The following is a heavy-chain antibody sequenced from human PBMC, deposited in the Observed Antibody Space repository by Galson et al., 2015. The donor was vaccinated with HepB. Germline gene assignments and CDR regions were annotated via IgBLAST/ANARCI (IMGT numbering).Heavy chain of an antibody. J-gene: IGHJ4*02. Sequence: CTVSGGSISSGDYYWSWIRQPPGKGLEWIGYIYYSGSTYYNPSLKSRVTISVDTSKNQFSLKLSSVTAADTAVYYCARETKYYYDSSGYYRSFDYWGQGTLVTVSS. V-gene: IGHV4-30-4*01. CDR3: ARETKYYYDSSGYYRSFDY. CDR2: IYYSGST. CDR1: GGSISSGDYY. D-gene: IGHD3-22*01.